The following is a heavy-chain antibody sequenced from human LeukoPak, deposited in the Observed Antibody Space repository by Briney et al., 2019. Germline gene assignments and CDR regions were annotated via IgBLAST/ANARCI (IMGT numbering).Heavy chain of an antibody. CDR1: GGSISSGDYY. Sequence: PSETLSLTCIVSGGSISSGDYYWTWIRQPPGKGLEWIGYIYHSGNTYYNQSLKSRVTISVDTSKNQFSLKLSSVTAADTAVYYCARGRGDYGKNFDPWGQGTLVTVSS. D-gene: IGHD4-17*01. J-gene: IGHJ5*02. CDR2: IYHSGNT. V-gene: IGHV4-30-4*01. CDR3: ARGRGDYGKNFDP.